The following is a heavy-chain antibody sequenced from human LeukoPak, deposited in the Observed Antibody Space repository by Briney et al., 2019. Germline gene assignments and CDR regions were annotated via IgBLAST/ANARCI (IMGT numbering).Heavy chain of an antibody. CDR1: GGSISSSSYY. CDR3: ARDRDSGVLDY. J-gene: IGHJ4*02. CDR2: IYISGTT. Sequence: SQTLSLTCTVSGGSISSSSYYWSWIRQPAGKGLERLGRIYISGTTDYNPSLKSRVTISVDTSKNQFSLKLSSVTAADTAVYYCARDRDSGVLDYWGQGILVTVSS. D-gene: IGHD6-19*01. V-gene: IGHV4-61*02.